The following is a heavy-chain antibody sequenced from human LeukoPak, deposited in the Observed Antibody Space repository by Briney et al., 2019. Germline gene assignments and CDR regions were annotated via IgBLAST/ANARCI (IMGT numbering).Heavy chain of an antibody. V-gene: IGHV4-4*07. CDR2: IHTSGST. D-gene: IGHD6-19*01. CDR1: GGSISSYY. Sequence: SETLSLTCTVSGGSISSYYWNWIRQPAGKGLEWIGRIHTSGSTNYNPSLKSRITMSVDTSKNEFSLKLSSVTAADTAVYYCARGKVVAGTPGQNSWNYWGQGTLVTVSS. CDR3: ARGKVVAGTPGQNSWNY. J-gene: IGHJ4*02.